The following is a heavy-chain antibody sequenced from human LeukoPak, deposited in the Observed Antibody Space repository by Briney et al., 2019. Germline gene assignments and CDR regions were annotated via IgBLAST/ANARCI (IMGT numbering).Heavy chain of an antibody. CDR3: ARDFTSPVYGDYAFDY. Sequence: GGSLRLSCAASGFTFSSYSMNWVRQAPGKGLEWVSSISSSSSYIYYADSVKGRFTISRDNAKNSLYLQMNSLRAEDTAVYYCARDFTSPVYGDYAFDYWGQEPWSPSPQ. V-gene: IGHV3-21*01. CDR2: ISSSSSYI. J-gene: IGHJ4*01. CDR1: GFTFSSYS. D-gene: IGHD4-17*01.